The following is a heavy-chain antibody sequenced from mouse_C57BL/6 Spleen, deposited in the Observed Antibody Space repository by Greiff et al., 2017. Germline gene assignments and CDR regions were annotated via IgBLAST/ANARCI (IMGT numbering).Heavy chain of an antibody. CDR1: GYTFTSYW. CDR3: ARPITTVVAQDYFDY. D-gene: IGHD1-1*01. CDR2: IYPGSGST. V-gene: IGHV1-55*01. Sequence: QVQLQQSGAELVKPGASVKMSCKASGYTFTSYWITWVKQRPGQGLEWIGDIYPGSGSTNYNEKFKSKATLTVDTSSSTAYMQLSSLTSEDSAVYYCARPITTVVAQDYFDYWGQGTTLTVSS. J-gene: IGHJ2*01.